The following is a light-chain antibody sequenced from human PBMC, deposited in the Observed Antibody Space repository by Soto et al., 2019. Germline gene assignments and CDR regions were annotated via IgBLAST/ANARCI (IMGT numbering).Light chain of an antibody. CDR2: GAS. CDR1: QSVRSN. J-gene: IGKJ1*01. Sequence: EIVMTQSPATLSVSRGERATRSCRGSQSVRSNLAWYQQKPGQSPRLLIYGASTRATGIPARFSGSGSGTQFTLTISSLQSEDFAVYYCQQYNNWPPAWTFGQGTKVDIK. V-gene: IGKV3-15*01. CDR3: QQYNNWPPAWT.